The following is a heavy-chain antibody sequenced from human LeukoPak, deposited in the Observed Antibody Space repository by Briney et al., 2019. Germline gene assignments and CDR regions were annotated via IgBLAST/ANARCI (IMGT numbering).Heavy chain of an antibody. CDR2: MYARGST. D-gene: IGHD1-1*01. CDR1: GGSISSYY. CDR3: ARQLTGNWFDP. J-gene: IGHJ5*02. Sequence: PSETLSLTCTVSGGSISSYYWSWIRRPPGKGLEWIGYMYARGSTNYNPSLESRVTISVDTSKNQFSLNLTSVTAADTAVYYCARQLTGNWFDPWGQGTLVTVSS. V-gene: IGHV4-4*09.